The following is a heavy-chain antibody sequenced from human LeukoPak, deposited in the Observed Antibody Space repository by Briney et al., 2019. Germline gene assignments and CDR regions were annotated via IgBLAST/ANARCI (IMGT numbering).Heavy chain of an antibody. CDR1: GGTFSSYA. Sequence: SVKVSCKASGGTFSSYAISWVRQAPGQGLKWMGGIIPIFGTANYAQKFQGRVTITADESTSTAYMELSSLRAEDTAVYYCARGEPWYNWNDGSGAFDIWGQGTMVTVSS. CDR3: ARGEPWYNWNDGSGAFDI. D-gene: IGHD1-1*01. CDR2: IIPIFGTA. V-gene: IGHV1-69*01. J-gene: IGHJ3*02.